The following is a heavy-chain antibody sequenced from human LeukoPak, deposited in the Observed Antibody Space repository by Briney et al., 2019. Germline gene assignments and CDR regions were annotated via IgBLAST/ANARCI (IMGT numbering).Heavy chain of an antibody. CDR2: ISSSSSYI. CDR1: GFTFSSYN. CDR3: AREATYYGSGSYSPD. D-gene: IGHD3-10*01. J-gene: IGHJ4*02. V-gene: IGHV3-21*01. Sequence: GGSLRLSCAASGFTFSSYNMNWVRQAPGKGLEWVSSISSSSSYIYYADSVKGRFTISRDNAKNSLYLQMNSLRAEDTAVYYCAREATYYGSGSYSPDWGQGTLVTVSS.